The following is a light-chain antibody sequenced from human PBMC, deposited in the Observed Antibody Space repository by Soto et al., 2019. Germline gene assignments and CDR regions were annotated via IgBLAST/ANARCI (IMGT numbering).Light chain of an antibody. V-gene: IGKV3-20*01. CDR3: QQNGSLPIT. J-gene: IGKJ5*01. Sequence: EIVLTQSPGTLSLPPGERATLSCRASQSLTGGYLAWFQQKPGQTPRLLIYCASNRATGIPDRFSGSGSGTDFTLTISRLEPEDFVVYYCQQNGSLPITFGQGTRLEIK. CDR1: QSLTGGY. CDR2: CAS.